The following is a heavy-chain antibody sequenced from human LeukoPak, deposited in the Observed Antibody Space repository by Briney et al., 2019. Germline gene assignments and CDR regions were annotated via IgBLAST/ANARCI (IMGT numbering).Heavy chain of an antibody. J-gene: IGHJ4*02. CDR3: ARDAAFCSSTSCYLDY. V-gene: IGHV3-30*01. D-gene: IGHD2-2*01. CDR1: GFTFSSYA. CDR2: ISYDGSNK. Sequence: PGGSLRPSCAASGFTFSSYAMHWVRQAPGKGLEWVAVISYDGSNKYYADSVKGRFTISRDNSKNTLYLQMNSLRAEDTAVYYCARDAAFCSSTSCYLDYWGQGTLVTVSS.